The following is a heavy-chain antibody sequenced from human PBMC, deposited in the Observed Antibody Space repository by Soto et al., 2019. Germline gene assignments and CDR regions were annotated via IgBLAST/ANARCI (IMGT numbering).Heavy chain of an antibody. J-gene: IGHJ4*02. D-gene: IGHD6-13*01. V-gene: IGHV1-18*01. CDR1: GYTFTSYG. Sequence: QVQLVQSGAEVKKPGASVKVSCKASGYTFTSYGISWVRQAPGQGLEWMGWISAYNGNKKYAQKLQGRVSMPTETSTSTAYMKLRSLRSDETAVYYCARDLGQPLFDYWGQGTLVTVSS. CDR2: ISAYNGNK. CDR3: ARDLGQPLFDY.